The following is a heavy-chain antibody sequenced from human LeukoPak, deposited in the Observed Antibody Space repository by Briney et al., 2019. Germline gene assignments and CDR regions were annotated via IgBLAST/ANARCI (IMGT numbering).Heavy chain of an antibody. CDR1: GVSFSDFY. D-gene: IGHD3-10*01. Sequence: SETLSLTCTVSGVSFSDFYWTWIRQSPGQGLEWLGYSGSSNYNPSLKSRVTISVNTSKTHFSLTLSSVTAADTGIYYCARTRRHYYGSGKNLTPWPAGLDVWGQGTTVIVS. V-gene: IGHV4-59*01. J-gene: IGHJ6*02. CDR3: ARTRRHYYGSGKNLTPWPAGLDV. CDR2: SGSS.